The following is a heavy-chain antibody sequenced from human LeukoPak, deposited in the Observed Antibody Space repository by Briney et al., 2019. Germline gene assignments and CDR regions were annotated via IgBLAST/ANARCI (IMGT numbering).Heavy chain of an antibody. J-gene: IGHJ3*02. CDR1: GGSISRGSYF. CDR3: ATASHPVMAAGGAGPSHDAFDM. CDR2: FYTSGTT. D-gene: IGHD2-21*01. V-gene: IGHV4-61*02. Sequence: PSETLSLTCTVSGGSISRGSYFWSWIRQPAGKGLEWIGRFYTSGTTYYNPSLKSRVTISVDRSKNHFSLKLSSVTAADTAFYYCATASHPVMAAGGAGPSHDAFDMWGQGTLVTVSS.